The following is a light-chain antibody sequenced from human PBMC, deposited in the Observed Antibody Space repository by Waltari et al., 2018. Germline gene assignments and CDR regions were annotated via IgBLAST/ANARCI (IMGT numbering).Light chain of an antibody. J-gene: IGLJ2*01. V-gene: IGLV2-14*03. CDR1: SSDVGGYNY. Sequence: HSALTQPASVSGSPGQSITISCTGTSSDVGGYNYVSWYQQHPGKAPKLMMYDVSNRPSGVSNRFSGSKSGNTASLTISGLQAEDEADYYCSSYISSSTLELFGGGTSLTVL. CDR3: SSYISSSTLEL. CDR2: DVS.